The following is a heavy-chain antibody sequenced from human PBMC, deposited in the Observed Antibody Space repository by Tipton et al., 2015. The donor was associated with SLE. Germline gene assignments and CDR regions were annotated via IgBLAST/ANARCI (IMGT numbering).Heavy chain of an antibody. J-gene: IGHJ6*02. CDR2: INHSGSS. Sequence: TLSLTCSVSGGSITSYSYYWGRVRQPPGKGLEWIGEINHSGSSNSNPPLKSRVTMSVDTSKNQFSLNLTSVTAADTAVYYCARLRISGVLTGSYEYGMDVWGQGTAVTVSS. D-gene: IGHD3-3*01. CDR3: ARLRISGVLTGSYEYGMDV. V-gene: IGHV4-39*07. CDR1: GGSITSYSYY.